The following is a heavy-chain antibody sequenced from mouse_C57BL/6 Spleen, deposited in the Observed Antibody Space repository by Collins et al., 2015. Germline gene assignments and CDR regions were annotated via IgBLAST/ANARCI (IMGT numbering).Heavy chain of an antibody. CDR2: IYPGDGST. Sequence: VKQRPGQGLEWIGWIYPGDGSTNYNEKFKGKATLTVDTSSSTAYMELHSLTSEDSAVYFCARRKGYGNNVGVWFAYWGQGTLVTVSA. J-gene: IGHJ3*01. V-gene: IGHV1-85*01. D-gene: IGHD2-1*01. CDR3: ARRKGYGNNVGVWFAY.